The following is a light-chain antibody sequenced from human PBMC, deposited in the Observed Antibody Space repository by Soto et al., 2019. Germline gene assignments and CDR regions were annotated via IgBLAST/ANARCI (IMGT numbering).Light chain of an antibody. CDR2: GAT. CDR3: QQYNHWPLT. Sequence: EVVLTQSPATLSLSPGEGVTLSCWASQSVGGDLAWYQQKADQTPRLLIYGATTRAPGIPGRFSGSGSATDFTLTISSLQSEDFAVYYCQQYNHWPLTSRGGSKVGIK. J-gene: IGKJ4*01. V-gene: IGKV3-15*01. CDR1: QSVGGD.